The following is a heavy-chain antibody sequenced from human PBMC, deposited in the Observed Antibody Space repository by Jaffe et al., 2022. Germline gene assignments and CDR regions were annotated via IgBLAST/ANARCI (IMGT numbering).Heavy chain of an antibody. CDR3: AKMWVATNNHGLFFDY. J-gene: IGHJ4*02. V-gene: IGHV3-23*01. CDR1: GFTFSSYA. CDR2: ISGSGGST. Sequence: EVQLLESGGGLVQPGGSLRLSCAASGFTFSSYAMSWVRQAPGKGLEWVSAISGSGGSTYYADSVKGRFTISRDNSKNTLYLQMNSLRAEDTAVYYCAKMWVATNNHGLFFDYWGQGTLVTVSS. D-gene: IGHD5-12*01.